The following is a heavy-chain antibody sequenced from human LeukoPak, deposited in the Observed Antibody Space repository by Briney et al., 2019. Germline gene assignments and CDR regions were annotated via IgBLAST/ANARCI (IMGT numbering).Heavy chain of an antibody. CDR1: GFTFSSYS. CDR2: ISSSSGYT. J-gene: IGHJ6*03. CDR3: ARWVRIAGAYMDV. Sequence: GGSLRLSCAASGFTFSSYSMNWVRQAPGKGLEWVSSISSSSGYTYYADSVKGRFTISRDNAKNTLYLQMNSLRAEHTAVYYCARWVRIAGAYMDVWGKGTTVSVS. D-gene: IGHD2/OR15-2a*01. V-gene: IGHV3-21*01.